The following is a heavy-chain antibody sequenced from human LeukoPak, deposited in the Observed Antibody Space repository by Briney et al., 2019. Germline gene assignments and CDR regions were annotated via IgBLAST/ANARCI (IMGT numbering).Heavy chain of an antibody. J-gene: IGHJ4*02. CDR3: AKDGQPTVTTVDY. D-gene: IGHD4-17*01. CDR1: GFTFDDYA. CDR2: ISWNSGSI. Sequence: TGRSLRLSCAASGFTFDDYAMHWVRQAPGKGLEWVSGISWNSGSIGYADSVKGRFTISRDNAKNSLYLQMNSLRAEDTALYYCAKDGQPTVTTVDYWGQGTLVTVSS. V-gene: IGHV3-9*01.